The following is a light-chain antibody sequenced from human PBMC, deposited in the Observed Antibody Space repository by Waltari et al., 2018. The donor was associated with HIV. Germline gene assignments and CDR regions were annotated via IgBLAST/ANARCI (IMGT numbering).Light chain of an antibody. V-gene: IGLV2-14*03. CDR3: SSYTSSALEI. CDR1: SSDVGGYNY. Sequence: QSALTQPASVSGSPGQSITISCTGTSSDVGGYNYVSWYQQHPGKAPKLMIYEVTKRPSGVSNRFSGSKSGNTASLTSSGLQVEDEADYYCSSYTSSALEIFGGGTKLTVL. CDR2: EVT. J-gene: IGLJ2*01.